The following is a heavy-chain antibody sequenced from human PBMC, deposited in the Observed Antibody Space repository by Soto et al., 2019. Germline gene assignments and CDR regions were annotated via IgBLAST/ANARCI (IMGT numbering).Heavy chain of an antibody. J-gene: IGHJ1*01. CDR3: AKDAPADVVLYSHH. CDR2: IKSKTDGGTT. D-gene: IGHD2-2*01. Sequence: GGSLRLSCAASGFTFSYAWMNWVRQAPGKGLEWVGRIKSKTDGGTTDYAASVKGRFTILRDDSKNTLYLQMNSLETEDTAVYYCAKDAPADVVLYSHHWGQGTLVTVSS. V-gene: IGHV3-15*07. CDR1: GFTFSYAW.